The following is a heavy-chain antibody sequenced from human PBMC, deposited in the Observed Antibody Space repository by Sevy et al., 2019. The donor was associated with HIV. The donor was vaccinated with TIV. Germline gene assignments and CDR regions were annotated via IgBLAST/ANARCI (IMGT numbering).Heavy chain of an antibody. V-gene: IGHV3-49*03. Sequence: GGSLRLSCTTSGFTFGDYAMGWFRQAPGKGLEWVGFIRTTASGGTTDYAASVKGTFNSSRDDSKGIPYLQMNSLKTEDTAVYYCTRSFSVTWYPHYWGQGTLVTVSS. CDR3: TRSFSVTWYPHY. CDR1: GFTFGDYA. D-gene: IGHD6-13*01. CDR2: IRTTASGGTT. J-gene: IGHJ4*02.